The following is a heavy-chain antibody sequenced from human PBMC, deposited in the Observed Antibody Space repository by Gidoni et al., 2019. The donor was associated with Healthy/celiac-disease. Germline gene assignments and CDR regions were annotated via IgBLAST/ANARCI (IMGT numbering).Heavy chain of an antibody. J-gene: IGHJ4*02. D-gene: IGHD2-15*01. CDR3: ATGYCSGGSCYSFDY. CDR1: GYSISSGYY. CDR2: IYHSGST. Sequence: QVQLQESGPGLVKPSENLSLTCTVSGYSISSGYYWGWIRQPPGKGLEWIGSIYHSGSTYYNPSLKSRVTISVDTSKNQFSLKLSSVTAADTAVYYCATGYCSGGSCYSFDYWGQGTLVTVSS. V-gene: IGHV4-38-2*02.